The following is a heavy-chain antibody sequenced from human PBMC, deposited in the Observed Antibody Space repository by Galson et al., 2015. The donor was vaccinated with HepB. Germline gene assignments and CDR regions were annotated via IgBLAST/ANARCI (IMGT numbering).Heavy chain of an antibody. J-gene: IGHJ4*02. CDR2: ISGSGGST. CDR1: GFTFSSYA. CDR3: AKGILGPEFAVYYFDY. Sequence: SLRLSCAASGFTFSSYAMSWVRQAPGKGLEWVSAISGSGGSTYYADSVKGRFTISRDNSKNTLYLQMNSLRAEDTAVYYCAKGILGPEFAVYYFDYWGQGTLVTVSS. V-gene: IGHV3-23*01. D-gene: IGHD1-26*01.